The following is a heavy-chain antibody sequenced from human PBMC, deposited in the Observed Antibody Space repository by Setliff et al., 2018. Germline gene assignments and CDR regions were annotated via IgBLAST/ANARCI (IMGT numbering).Heavy chain of an antibody. V-gene: IGHV3-13*01. CDR1: GFIFSNYD. CDR3: GRENNQEGSTLFDY. CDR2: IGPASTI. Sequence: GGSLRLSCAVSGFIFSNYDMHWVRQITGKGLEWVSSIGPASTIYQADSVKGRFTISRDNANNSLYQQMSSLRAEDTAVYYCGRENNQEGSTLFDYWGQGTLVTVSS. J-gene: IGHJ4*02.